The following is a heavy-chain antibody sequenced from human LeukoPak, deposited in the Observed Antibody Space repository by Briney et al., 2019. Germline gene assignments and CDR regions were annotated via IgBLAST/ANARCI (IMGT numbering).Heavy chain of an antibody. CDR1: GNYW. CDR3: VSFYETY. Sequence: GGSLRLSYAASGNYWMHWVRQAPGKGLVWVSHINSDGSWTSYADSVKGRFTISKDNAKNTVYLQMNSLRAEDTAVYYCVSFYETYWGRGTLVTVSS. CDR2: INSDGSWT. D-gene: IGHD2/OR15-2a*01. J-gene: IGHJ4*02. V-gene: IGHV3-74*01.